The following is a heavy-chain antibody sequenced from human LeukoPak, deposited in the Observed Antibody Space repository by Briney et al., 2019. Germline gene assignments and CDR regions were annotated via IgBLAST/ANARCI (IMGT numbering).Heavy chain of an antibody. CDR1: GFTFSGYW. J-gene: IGHJ4*02. Sequence: GGSLRLSCAASGFTFSGYWMSWVRQAPGKGLEWVANIKQDGSEKYYEASVKGRFTISRDNAKNSLYLQMNSLRAEDTAVYHCARGRGSDFWGQGTLVTVSS. D-gene: IGHD5-12*01. CDR3: ARGRGSDF. CDR2: IKQDGSEK. V-gene: IGHV3-7*01.